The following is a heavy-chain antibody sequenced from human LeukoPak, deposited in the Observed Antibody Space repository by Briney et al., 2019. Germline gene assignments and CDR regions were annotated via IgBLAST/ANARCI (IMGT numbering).Heavy chain of an antibody. Sequence: ASVKVSCKASGYTFTSYGISWVRQAPGQGLEWVGWISAYNGNTNYAQKLQGRVTMTTDTSTSTAYMELRSLRSDDTAVYYCARPSNEYCSGGSCYYYGMDVWGQGTTVTVSS. D-gene: IGHD2-15*01. CDR1: GYTFTSYG. V-gene: IGHV1-18*01. J-gene: IGHJ6*02. CDR2: ISAYNGNT. CDR3: ARPSNEYCSGGSCYYYGMDV.